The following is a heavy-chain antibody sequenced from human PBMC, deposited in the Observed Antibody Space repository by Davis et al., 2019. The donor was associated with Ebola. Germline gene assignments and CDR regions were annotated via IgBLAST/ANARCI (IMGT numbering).Heavy chain of an antibody. V-gene: IGHV4-59*08. D-gene: IGHD5-12*01. J-gene: IGHJ6*02. CDR3: ARQVRLDSGYVYYYYGMDV. CDR2: IYYSGST. CDR1: GGSISSYY. Sequence: GSLRLSCTVSGGSISSYYWSWIRQPPGKGLGWIGYIYYSGSTNYNPSLKSRVTISVDTSKNQFSLKLSSVTAADTAVYYCARQVRLDSGYVYYYYGMDVWGQGTTVTVSS.